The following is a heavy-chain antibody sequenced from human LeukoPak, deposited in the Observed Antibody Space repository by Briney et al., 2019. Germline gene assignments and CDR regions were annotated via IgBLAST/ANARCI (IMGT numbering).Heavy chain of an antibody. CDR3: ARTKGEQWLTTQGYDAFDI. V-gene: IGHV4-59*01. CDR2: IYYSGST. CDR1: GGSFSSYY. D-gene: IGHD6-19*01. J-gene: IGHJ3*02. Sequence: PSETLSLTCTVSGGSFSSYYWSWVRQPPGKGLEWIGYIYYSGSTNYNPSLKSRVTISVDTSKTQFSLKLSFVTAADTAVYYCARTKGEQWLTTQGYDAFDIWGQGTMVTVSS.